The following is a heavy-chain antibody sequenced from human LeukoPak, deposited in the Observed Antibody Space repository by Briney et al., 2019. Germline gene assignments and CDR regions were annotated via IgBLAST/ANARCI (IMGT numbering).Heavy chain of an antibody. J-gene: IGHJ2*01. D-gene: IGHD3-22*01. CDR3: ARVRDYYDSSGPYFDL. CDR2: IYYSGST. Sequence: PSETLSLTCAVYGGSFSSYYWSWIRQPPGKGLEWIGYIYYSGSTNYNPSLKSRVTISVDTSKNQFSLKLSSVTAADTAVYYCARVRDYYDSSGPYFDLWGRGTLVTVSS. CDR1: GGSFSSYY. V-gene: IGHV4-59*01.